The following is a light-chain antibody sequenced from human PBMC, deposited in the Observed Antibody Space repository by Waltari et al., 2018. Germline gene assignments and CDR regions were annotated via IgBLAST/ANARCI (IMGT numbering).Light chain of an antibody. CDR3: QQYGSSPT. CDR2: GTS. CDR1: QSLSSH. J-gene: IGKJ2*01. V-gene: IGKV3-20*01. Sequence: EIVLTQSPGTLSLSPGARATLSCRASQSLSSHLAWYQQKPGQAPRLLVYGTSNRATGFPDRFSGSGSGTDFTLTISRLEPEDFAVYYCQQYGSSPTFGQGTKLEIK.